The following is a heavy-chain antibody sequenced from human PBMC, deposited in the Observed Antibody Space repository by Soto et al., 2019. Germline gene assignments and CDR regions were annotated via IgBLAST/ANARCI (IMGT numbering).Heavy chain of an antibody. CDR2: XIPXXXXX. V-gene: IGHV1-2*02. D-gene: IGHD2-15*01. Sequence: GASVKVSCKASGYTFIAYYIHWVRQAPGQGLEWXGWXIPXXXXXNXXXKFQDRVTMTRDTSISTAYMELSSLRSDDTAVYYCARGAYSHAFDIWGQGTIVTVSS. CDR1: GYTFIAYY. CDR3: ARGAYSHAFDI. J-gene: IGHJ3*02.